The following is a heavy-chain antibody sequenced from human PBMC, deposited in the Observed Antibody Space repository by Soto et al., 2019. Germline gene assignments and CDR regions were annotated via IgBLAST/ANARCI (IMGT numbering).Heavy chain of an antibody. Sequence: EVQLLESGGGLVQPGGSLRLSCAASGFTLSSYSMRWVRQAPGKGLEWVSVISGDGGTTYYADSVKGRFTISRDNSRNTRYLQMNSLRAEDTAVYYCARTVSASGNNWFDSWGQGTLVTVS. V-gene: IGHV3-23*01. CDR1: GFTLSSYS. J-gene: IGHJ5*01. CDR2: ISGDGGTT. CDR3: ARTVSASGNNWFDS. D-gene: IGHD6-13*01.